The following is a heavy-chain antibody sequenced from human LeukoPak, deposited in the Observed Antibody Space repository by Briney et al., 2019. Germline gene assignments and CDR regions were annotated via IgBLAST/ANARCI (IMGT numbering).Heavy chain of an antibody. CDR3: AKWLQSGGYFDY. D-gene: IGHD5-24*01. V-gene: IGHV3-30*18. Sequence: GGSLRLSCAASGFTFSSYGMHWVRQAPGKGLEWVAVISYDGSNKYYADSARGRFTISRDNSKNTLYLQMTSLRAEDTAVYYCAKWLQSGGYFDYWGQGTLVTVSS. CDR1: GFTFSSYG. CDR2: ISYDGSNK. J-gene: IGHJ4*02.